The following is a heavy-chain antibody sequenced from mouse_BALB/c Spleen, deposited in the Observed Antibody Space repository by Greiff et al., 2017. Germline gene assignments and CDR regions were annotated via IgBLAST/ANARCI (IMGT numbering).Heavy chain of an antibody. D-gene: IGHD1-1*01. V-gene: IGHV5-6-5*01. CDR1: GFTFSSYA. J-gene: IGHJ1*01. CDR3: ARLFLITTVVARYFDV. Sequence: EVQLVESGGGLVKPGGSLKLSCAASGFTFSSYAMSWVRQTPEKRLEWVASISSGGSTYYPDSVKGRFTISRDNARNILYLQMSSLRSEDTAMYYCARLFLITTVVARYFDVWGAGTTVTVSS. CDR2: ISSGGST.